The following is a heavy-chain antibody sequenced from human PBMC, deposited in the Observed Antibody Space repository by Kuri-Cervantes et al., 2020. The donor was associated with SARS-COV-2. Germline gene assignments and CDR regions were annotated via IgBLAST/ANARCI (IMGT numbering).Heavy chain of an antibody. CDR2: IYSGGST. Sequence: GGSLRLSCAASGFAVSSNYMSWVRQAPGKGLEWVSVIYSGGSTYYADSVQGRFTISRDNSKNMVYLQVNSLRAEDTAVYYCAKTTPGSTSRIFYGMEVWGQGTTVTVSS. V-gene: IGHV3-53*01. CDR3: AKTTPGSTSRIFYGMEV. J-gene: IGHJ6*02. D-gene: IGHD2-2*01. CDR1: GFAVSSNY.